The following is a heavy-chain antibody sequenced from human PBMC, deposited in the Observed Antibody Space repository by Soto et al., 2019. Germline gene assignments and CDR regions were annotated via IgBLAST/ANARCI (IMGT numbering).Heavy chain of an antibody. D-gene: IGHD3-3*01. Sequence: SETLSLTCTVSGGSISSYYWSWIRQPPGKELEWIGYIYYSGSTNYNPSLKSRVTISVDTSKNQFSLKLSSVTAADTAVYYCARYYDFWSGPHQEGLDVWGKGTTVTVSS. CDR2: IYYSGST. CDR1: GGSISSYY. CDR3: ARYYDFWSGPHQEGLDV. J-gene: IGHJ6*04. V-gene: IGHV4-59*01.